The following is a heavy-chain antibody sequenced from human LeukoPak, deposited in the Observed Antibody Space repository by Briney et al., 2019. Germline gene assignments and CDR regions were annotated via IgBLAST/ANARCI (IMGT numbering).Heavy chain of an antibody. D-gene: IGHD6-13*01. CDR3: ARGREQQLATYYFDY. Sequence: GGSLRLSCAASGFTFSSYAMSWVRQAPGKGLGWVSAISGSGGSTYYADSVKGRFPISRDNSKNTLYLQMNSLRAEDTAVYYCARGREQQLATYYFDYWGQGTLVTVSS. V-gene: IGHV3-23*01. CDR2: ISGSGGST. CDR1: GFTFSSYA. J-gene: IGHJ4*02.